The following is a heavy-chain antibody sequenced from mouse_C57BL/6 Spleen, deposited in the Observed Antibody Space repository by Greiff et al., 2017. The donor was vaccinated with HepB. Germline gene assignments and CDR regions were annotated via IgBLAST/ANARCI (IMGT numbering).Heavy chain of an antibody. V-gene: IGHV6-3*01. CDR1: GFTFSNYW. CDR2: IRLKSDNYAT. D-gene: IGHD1-3*01. J-gene: IGHJ2*01. CDR3: TGGGSKGVDY. Sequence: EVMLVESGGGLVQPGGSMKLSCVASGFTFSNYWMNWVRQSPEKGLEWVAQIRLKSDNYATHYAESVKGRFTISRDDSKSSVYLQMNNLRAEDTGIYYCTGGGSKGVDYWGQGTTLTVSS.